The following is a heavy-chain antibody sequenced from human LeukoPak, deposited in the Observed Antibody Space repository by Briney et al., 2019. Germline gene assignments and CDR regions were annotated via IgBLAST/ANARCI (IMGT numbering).Heavy chain of an antibody. CDR3: TRDLRQKRGYSGYDGPQGGWFDP. Sequence: PSQTLSLTCTVSGGSISSGDYYWSWIRQPPGKGPEWIGYIYYSGSTSYNPSLKSRVTISVDTSKNQFSLKLNSVTTADTAVYYCTRDLRQKRGYSGYDGPQGGWFDPWGQGTLVTVSS. CDR1: GGSISSGDYY. D-gene: IGHD5-12*01. J-gene: IGHJ5*02. CDR2: IYYSGST. V-gene: IGHV4-30-4*01.